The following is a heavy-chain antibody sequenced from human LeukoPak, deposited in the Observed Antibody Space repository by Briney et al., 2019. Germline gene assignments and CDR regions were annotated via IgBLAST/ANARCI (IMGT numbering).Heavy chain of an antibody. CDR3: ARDASPFDD. CDR2: INPNSGGT. V-gene: IGHV1-2*02. CDR1: GCTFSGYY. J-gene: IGHJ4*02. Sequence: ASVTVSCRASGCTFSGYYILWVRQAPGQGLEWMGGINPNSGGTNYAASFQRRATMVRDTTISRAYMVVSGVRSDGTAVYYCARDASPFDDWGQGTLVTVSS.